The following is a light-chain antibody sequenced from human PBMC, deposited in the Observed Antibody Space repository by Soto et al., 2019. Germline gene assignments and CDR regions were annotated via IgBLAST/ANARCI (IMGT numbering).Light chain of an antibody. Sequence: QSVLTQPPSVSGAPGQRVTISCTGSSSNIGAGYDVHWYQQLPGTAPKLLIYGNNNRPSGVPDRFSVSKSGISASLAITGLQAEDEADYYCQSYDSSLSGSLVFGGGTKLTVL. J-gene: IGLJ2*01. CDR3: QSYDSSLSGSLV. CDR1: SSNIGAGYD. V-gene: IGLV1-40*01. CDR2: GNN.